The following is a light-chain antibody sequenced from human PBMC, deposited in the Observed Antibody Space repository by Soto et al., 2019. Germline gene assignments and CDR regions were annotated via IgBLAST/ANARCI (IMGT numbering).Light chain of an antibody. V-gene: IGLV1-47*02. J-gene: IGLJ3*02. CDR1: SSNIGSNH. CDR2: DNS. CDR3: TAWDDRLRGWM. Sequence: QAVVTQPPSASGTPGQRVTISCSGSSSNIGSNHVHWYQHLPGTAPKLLISDNSQRPSGVPDRFSGSRSGTSPSLAISGLRSEDEADYYCTAWDDRLRGWMFGGGTKLTVL.